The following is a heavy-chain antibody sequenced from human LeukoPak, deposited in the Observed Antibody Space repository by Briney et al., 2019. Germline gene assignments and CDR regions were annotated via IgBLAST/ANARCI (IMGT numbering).Heavy chain of an antibody. CDR2: IYYSGST. J-gene: IGHJ4*02. CDR1: GGSISSSSYY. D-gene: IGHD2-15*01. V-gene: IGHV4-39*07. Sequence: SETLSLTCTVSGGSISSSSYYWGWIRQPPGKGLEWVGSIYYSGSTYYNPSLKSRVTISVDTSKNQFSLKLSSVTAADTAVYYCARESEVALFDYWGQGTLVTVSS. CDR3: ARESEVALFDY.